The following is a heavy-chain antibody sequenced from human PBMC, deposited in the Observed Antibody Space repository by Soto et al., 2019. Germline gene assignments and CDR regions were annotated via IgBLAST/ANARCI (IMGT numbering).Heavy chain of an antibody. Sequence: QVQLQESGPGLVKPSGTLSVTCAVSGVSISTDNWWSRVRQPPGKGLEWMGEIYHTGGTFYNPSLKSRVTVSLDKSNNQFSLRLTSVTAADTAVYYCAKNTCYGGTCDTAFRIWGQGTTVTVSP. CDR1: GVSISTDNW. V-gene: IGHV4-4*02. D-gene: IGHD2-15*01. CDR3: AKNTCYGGTCDTAFRI. CDR2: IYHTGGT. J-gene: IGHJ3*02.